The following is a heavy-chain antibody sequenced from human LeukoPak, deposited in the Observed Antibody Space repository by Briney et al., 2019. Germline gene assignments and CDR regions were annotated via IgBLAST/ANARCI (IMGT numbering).Heavy chain of an antibody. D-gene: IGHD2-15*01. CDR2: ISAYNGNT. J-gene: IGHJ5*02. CDR1: GYTFTSYG. Sequence: ASVKVSCKASGYTFTSYGISWVRQAPGQGLEWMGWISAYNGNTNYAQKLQGRVTMTTDTSTSTAYMELRSQRSVDTAVYYCARDLCSGGSCYALVWFDPWGQGTRVTVSS. V-gene: IGHV1-18*04. CDR3: ARDLCSGGSCYALVWFDP.